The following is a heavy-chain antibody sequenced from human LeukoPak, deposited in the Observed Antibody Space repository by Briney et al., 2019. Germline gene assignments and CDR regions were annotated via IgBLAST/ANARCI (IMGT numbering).Heavy chain of an antibody. CDR1: GYTLSSYS. J-gene: IGHJ4*02. V-gene: IGHV3-53*01. CDR2: IYSGGSK. CDR3: ARATGDYVFRY. D-gene: IGHD4-17*01. Sequence: GGPLRLSCAAPGYTLSSYSMTWVRQAPGKGMAWVSVIYSGGSKYYADSVKGRFTISRDNSKNTLYLQMNSLRAEDTAVYYCARATGDYVFRYWGQGTLVTVSS.